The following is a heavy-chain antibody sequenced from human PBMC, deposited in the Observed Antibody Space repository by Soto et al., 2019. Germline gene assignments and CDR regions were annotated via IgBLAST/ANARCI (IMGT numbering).Heavy chain of an antibody. CDR1: GVSINSGGYY. CDR3: ARGYRQSGYSSSWVFAY. CDR2: IFYSGST. V-gene: IGHV4-31*03. D-gene: IGHD6-13*01. Sequence: QVQLQESGPGLVKPSQTLSLIGTVSGVSINSGGYYWNWIRQHPGKGLEWIGYIFYSGSTYYNPFLRSRVTISADTSENQFALNLSSVTAADTAVYFCARGYRQSGYSSSWVFAYWGQGTLVNVSS. J-gene: IGHJ4*02.